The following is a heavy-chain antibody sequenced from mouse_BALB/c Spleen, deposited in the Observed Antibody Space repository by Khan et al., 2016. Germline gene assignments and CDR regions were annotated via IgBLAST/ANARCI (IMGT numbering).Heavy chain of an antibody. J-gene: IGHJ3*01. V-gene: IGHV14-3*02. CDR2: IDPANGNT. Sequence: VQLQQSGAELVKPGASVKLSCTASAFNIKDTYMHWVKQRPEQGLEWIGRIDPANGNTKYDPKFQGKATITADTSSNTAYLQLSSLTSEDTAVYCCASAPYDSDVGFASWGQGTLVTVSA. CDR3: ASAPYDSDVGFAS. D-gene: IGHD2-4*01. CDR1: AFNIKDTY.